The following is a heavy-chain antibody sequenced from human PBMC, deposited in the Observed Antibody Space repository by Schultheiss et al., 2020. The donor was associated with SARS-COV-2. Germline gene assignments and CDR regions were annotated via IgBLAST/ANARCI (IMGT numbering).Heavy chain of an antibody. CDR3: AKDSHPCSSTSCRYYYYYYMDV. V-gene: IGHV4-59*12. Sequence: SETLSLTCTVSGGSISSYYWSWIRQPPGKGLEWIGYIYYSGSTNYNPSLKSRVTISVDTSKNQFSLKLSSVTAADTAVYYCAKDSHPCSSTSCRYYYYYYMDVWGKGTTVTVSS. J-gene: IGHJ6*03. CDR2: IYYSGST. CDR1: GGSISSYY. D-gene: IGHD2-2*01.